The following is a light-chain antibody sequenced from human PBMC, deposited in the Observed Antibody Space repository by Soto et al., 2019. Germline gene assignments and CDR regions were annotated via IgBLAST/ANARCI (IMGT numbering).Light chain of an antibody. J-gene: IGLJ1*01. CDR3: SSYAGSSNV. Sequence: QSALTQPPSASGSPGQSVAISCTGTSSDVGGYNYVSWYQQHPGKAPQLMNYEVNRRPSGVPDRFSGSKSGNTASLTVSGFQAEDEADYYCSSYAGSSNVFGTGTKLTVL. CDR2: EVN. CDR1: SSDVGGYNY. V-gene: IGLV2-8*01.